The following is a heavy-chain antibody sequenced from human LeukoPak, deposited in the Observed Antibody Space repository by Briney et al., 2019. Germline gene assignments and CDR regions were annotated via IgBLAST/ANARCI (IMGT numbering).Heavy chain of an antibody. V-gene: IGHV1-69*13. J-gene: IGHJ5*02. Sequence: ASVRVSCKASGGTFSSYAISWVRQAPGQGLEWMGGIIPILGTANYAQKFQGRVTITADESTSTAYMELSSLRSEDTAVYYCARDRIPQQQLVGDNWFDPWGQGTLVTVSS. CDR3: ARDRIPQQQLVGDNWFDP. D-gene: IGHD6-13*01. CDR1: GGTFSSYA. CDR2: IIPILGTA.